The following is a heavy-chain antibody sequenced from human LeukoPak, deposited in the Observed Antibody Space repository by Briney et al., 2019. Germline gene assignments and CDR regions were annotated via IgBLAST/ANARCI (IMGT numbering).Heavy chain of an antibody. CDR3: ARSYEMKGIDY. D-gene: IGHD5-24*01. CDR2: IYYSGRT. CDR1: GGSISSSSLY. V-gene: IGHV4-39*07. J-gene: IGHJ4*02. Sequence: SETLSLTCTVSGGSISSSSLYWGWIRQPPGKGLEWIGSIYYSGRTYYNPSLKSRVTISIDTSKNQFSLELSSVTAADTAVYYCARSYEMKGIDYWGQGTLVTVSS.